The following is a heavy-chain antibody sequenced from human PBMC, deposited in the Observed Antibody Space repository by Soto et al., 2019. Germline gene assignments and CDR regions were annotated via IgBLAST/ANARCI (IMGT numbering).Heavy chain of an antibody. D-gene: IGHD3-3*01. J-gene: IGHJ4*02. CDR3: ARSPAQYDFWGGYKPYVDY. CDR2: IYYSGST. V-gene: IGHV4-31*03. Sequence: QVQLQESGPGLVKPSQTLSLTCTVSGGSISSGGYYWSWIRQHPGKGLEWIGYIYYSGSTYYNPYLKSRVTISVDTSKNQFSLKLSSVTAADTAVYYCARSPAQYDFWGGYKPYVDYWGQGTLVTVSS. CDR1: GGSISSGGYY.